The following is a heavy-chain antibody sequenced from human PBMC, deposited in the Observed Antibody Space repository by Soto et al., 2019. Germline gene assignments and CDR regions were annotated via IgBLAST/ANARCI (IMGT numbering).Heavy chain of an antibody. CDR2: ISYDGSNK. Sequence: QVQLVESGGGVVQPGRSLRLSCAASGFTFSSYGMHWVRQAPGKGLEWVAVISYDGSNKYYADSVKGRFTISRDNSKNTLDLQMNSLRAEDTAVYYCAKDLSSGWIYYYYGMDVWGQGTTVTVSS. J-gene: IGHJ6*02. CDR1: GFTFSSYG. V-gene: IGHV3-30*18. CDR3: AKDLSSGWIYYYYGMDV. D-gene: IGHD6-19*01.